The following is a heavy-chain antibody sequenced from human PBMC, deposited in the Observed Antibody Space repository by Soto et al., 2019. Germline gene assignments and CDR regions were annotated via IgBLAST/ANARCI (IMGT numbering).Heavy chain of an antibody. CDR2: ISPYNDDT. Sequence: GASVKVSCKASGYSFSSYGITWVRQAPGQGLEWLGWISPYNDDTKYAQRLQGRVTMTTDTSTRTAYMDIRGLRSDDTAIYYCARGGYYDSSGARNYHYYGMDVWGQGTTVTV. J-gene: IGHJ6*02. V-gene: IGHV1-18*01. D-gene: IGHD3-22*01. CDR3: ARGGYYDSSGARNYHYYGMDV. CDR1: GYSFSSYG.